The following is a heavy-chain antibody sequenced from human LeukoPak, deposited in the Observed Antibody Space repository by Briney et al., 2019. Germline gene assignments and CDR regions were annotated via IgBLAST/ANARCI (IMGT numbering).Heavy chain of an antibody. CDR3: AREAGEAIGYSYGEDAFDI. CDR1: GGSISSSSYY. V-gene: IGHV4-39*07. J-gene: IGHJ3*02. CDR2: IYYSGST. Sequence: SETLSLTCTVSGGSISSSSYYWGWIRQPPGKGLEWIGSIYYSGSTYYNPSLKSRVTISVDTSKNQFSLKLSSVTAADTAVYYCAREAGEAIGYSYGEDAFDIWGQGTMVTVSS. D-gene: IGHD5-18*01.